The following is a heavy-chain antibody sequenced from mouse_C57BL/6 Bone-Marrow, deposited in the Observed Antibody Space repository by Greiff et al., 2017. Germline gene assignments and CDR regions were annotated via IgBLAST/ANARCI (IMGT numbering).Heavy chain of an antibody. Sequence: VQLQQPGAELVMPGASVKLSCKASGYTFTSYWMHWVKQRPGHGLEWIGEIAPSDSYTNYTQKFKGKSTLTVDKSSSTAYMQLSSLTSEDSAVYYSARTGDYDDYYAMDYWGQGTSVTVSS. CDR2: IAPSDSYT. V-gene: IGHV1-69*01. D-gene: IGHD2-4*01. J-gene: IGHJ4*01. CDR1: GYTFTSYW. CDR3: ARTGDYDDYYAMDY.